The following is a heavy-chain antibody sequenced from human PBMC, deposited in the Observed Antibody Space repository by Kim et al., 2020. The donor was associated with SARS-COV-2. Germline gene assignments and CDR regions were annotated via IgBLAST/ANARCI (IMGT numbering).Heavy chain of an antibody. D-gene: IGHD2-2*01. J-gene: IGHJ4*01. V-gene: IGHV3-23*01. CDR3: AKRPAHFDY. CDR2: ISGSGGST. CDR1: GFTFSSSA. Sequence: GGSLRLSCAVSGFTFSSSAMSWVRQAPGKGLEWVSGISGSGGSTSYADSVKGRFTISRDNSKNTLYLQMNSLRAEDTAVYYCAKRPAHFDYWGHGTLVTVSS.